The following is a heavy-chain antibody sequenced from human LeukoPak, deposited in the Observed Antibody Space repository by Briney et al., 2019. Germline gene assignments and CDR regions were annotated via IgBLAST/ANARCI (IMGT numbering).Heavy chain of an antibody. Sequence: AGSLRLSCAASGFTFTTYGLHWVRQAPGKGLEWVAAIASNGGSEYYADSVKGRFTISRDNSKNTLFLQMNSLRPDDTAVYYCAKRGHYSINWYHYFDYWGQGTLVTVSS. V-gene: IGHV3-30*18. J-gene: IGHJ4*02. CDR3: AKRGHYSINWYHYFDY. CDR1: GFTFTTYG. CDR2: IASNGGSE. D-gene: IGHD6-13*01.